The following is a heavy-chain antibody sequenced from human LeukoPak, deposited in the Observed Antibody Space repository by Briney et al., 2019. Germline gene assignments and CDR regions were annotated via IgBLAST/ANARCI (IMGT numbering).Heavy chain of an antibody. V-gene: IGHV3-21*01. Sequence: GGSLRLSCAASGFTFSSYGMSWVRQAPGRGLEWVSSISSSSSYIYYTDSVKGRFTISRDNAKNSLYLQMNSLRVEDTAVYYCARVTRSPFGWFDPWGQGTLVTVSS. CDR3: ARVTRSPFGWFDP. J-gene: IGHJ5*02. CDR1: GFTFSSYG. CDR2: ISSSSSYI. D-gene: IGHD2-21*02.